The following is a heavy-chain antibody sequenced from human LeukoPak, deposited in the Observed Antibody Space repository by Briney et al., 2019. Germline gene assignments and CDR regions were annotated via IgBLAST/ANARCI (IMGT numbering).Heavy chain of an antibody. J-gene: IGHJ3*02. V-gene: IGHV4-30-2*01. Sequence: LRLSCAASGFTFSSYAMSWVRQAPGKGLEWIGYIYHSGSTYYNPSLKSRVTISVDRSKNQFSLKLSSVTAADTAVYYCARDGGTVGAFDIWGQGTMVTVSS. CDR2: IYHSGST. CDR3: ARDGGTVGAFDI. D-gene: IGHD2-15*01. CDR1: GFTFSSYA.